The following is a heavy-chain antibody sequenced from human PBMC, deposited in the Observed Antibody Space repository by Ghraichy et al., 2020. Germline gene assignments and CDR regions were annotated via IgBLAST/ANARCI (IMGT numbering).Heavy chain of an antibody. CDR1: GAYVSSSFYH. Sequence: SETLSLTCAVSGAYVSSSFYHWSWIRQPPGKGLEWIGQIRDSDSKYNPSLRSRATISVDTSRNQFSLKLTSVTAADTAVYYCATYEVGVAGQGAWGQGTLVTVSS. D-gene: IGHD6-19*01. V-gene: IGHV4-61*01. CDR3: ATYEVGVAGQGA. CDR2: IRDSDS. J-gene: IGHJ4*02.